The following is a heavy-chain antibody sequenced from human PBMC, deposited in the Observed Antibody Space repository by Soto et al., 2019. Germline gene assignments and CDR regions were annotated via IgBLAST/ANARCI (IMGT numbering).Heavy chain of an antibody. CDR1: DGSISSGGYS. CDR3: ATTERSDYDILTGYSKAGDAFDI. D-gene: IGHD3-9*01. V-gene: IGHV4-30-2*02. J-gene: IGHJ3*02. Sequence: SETLSLTCAVSDGSISSGGYSWSWIRQPPGKGLEWIGYIYHSGSTYYNPSLKSRVTISVDTSKNQFSLKLSSVTAADTAVYYCATTERSDYDILTGYSKAGDAFDIWGQGTMVTVSS. CDR2: IYHSGST.